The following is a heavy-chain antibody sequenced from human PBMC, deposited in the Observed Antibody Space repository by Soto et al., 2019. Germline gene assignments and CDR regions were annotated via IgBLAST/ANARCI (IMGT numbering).Heavy chain of an antibody. CDR2: ISGSGGST. J-gene: IGHJ4*02. CDR3: AKDQRSGGSCYDY. CDR1: GFTFSSYA. D-gene: IGHD2-15*01. V-gene: IGHV3-23*01. Sequence: EVQLLESGGGLGQPGGSLRLSCAASGFTFSSYAMSWVRQAPGKGLEWVSAISGSGGSTYYADSVKGRFTISRDNSKNTLYLQMNSLRAEDTALYYCAKDQRSGGSCYDYWGQGTLVTVSS.